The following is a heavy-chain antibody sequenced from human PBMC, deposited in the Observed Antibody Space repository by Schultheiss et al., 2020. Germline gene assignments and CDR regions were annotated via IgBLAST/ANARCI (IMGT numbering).Heavy chain of an antibody. V-gene: IGHV3-49*04. CDR3: TRPPVLRFLGYYFDY. CDR2: IRSKAYGGTT. Sequence: GSLRLSCTASGFTFGDYAMSWVRQAPGKGLEWVGFIRSKAYGGTTEYAASVKGRFTISSDDSKSIAYLQMNSLKTEDTAVYYCTRPPVLRFLGYYFDYWGQGTMVTVSS. J-gene: IGHJ4*02. CDR1: GFTFGDYA. D-gene: IGHD3-3*01.